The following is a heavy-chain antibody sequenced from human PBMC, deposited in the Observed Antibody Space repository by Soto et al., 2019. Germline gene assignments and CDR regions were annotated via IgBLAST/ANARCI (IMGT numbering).Heavy chain of an antibody. J-gene: IGHJ6*02. Sequence: TSETLSLTCTVSGGSISSGDYYWTWIRQPPGKGLEWIGYIYSSGSTYYNPSFKSRTIISVDTSKNQFSLKLSSVTAADTAVYYCARARGNYFYYGMDVWGQGTTVTVSS. CDR2: IYSSGST. V-gene: IGHV4-30-4*08. CDR3: ARARGNYFYYGMDV. CDR1: GGSISSGDYY.